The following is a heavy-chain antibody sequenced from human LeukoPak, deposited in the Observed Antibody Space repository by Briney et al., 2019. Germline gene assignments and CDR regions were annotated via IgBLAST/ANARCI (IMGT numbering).Heavy chain of an antibody. CDR2: IYYSWST. CDR1: GASTSSRGYY. J-gene: IGHJ4*02. D-gene: IGHD5-24*01. Sequence: SQTLSLTCTVSGASTSSRGYYWRWIRQHPGKGLEWIWYIYYSWSTYYNPSLRSRVTISVDTSKNQFSLKLSSVTAADTAVYYCARWLQGVLDYWGQGTLVTVSS. V-gene: IGHV4-31*03. CDR3: ARWLQGVLDY.